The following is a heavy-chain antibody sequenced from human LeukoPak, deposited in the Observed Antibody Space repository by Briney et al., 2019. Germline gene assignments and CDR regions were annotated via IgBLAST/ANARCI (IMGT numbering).Heavy chain of an antibody. V-gene: IGHV3-23*01. J-gene: IGHJ4*02. D-gene: IGHD3-9*01. CDR1: GFTFSSYG. CDR3: AKGLRYFDWPYYFDY. CDR2: ISGSGGST. Sequence: PGGSLRLSCAASGFTFSSYGMSWVRQVPGKGLEWVSAISGSGGSTYYADSVKGRFTISRDNSKNTLYLQMNSLRAEDTAVYYCAKGLRYFDWPYYFDYWGQGTLVTVSS.